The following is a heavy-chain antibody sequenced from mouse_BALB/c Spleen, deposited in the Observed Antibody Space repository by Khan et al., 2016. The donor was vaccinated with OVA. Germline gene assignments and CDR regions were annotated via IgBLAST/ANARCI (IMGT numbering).Heavy chain of an antibody. D-gene: IGHD1-1*01. V-gene: IGHV1-20*02. CDR2: INPHIGET. CDR1: GYSFTGYF. J-gene: IGHJ2*01. Sequence: EVQLQQSGPELVKPGASVKISCKASGYSFTGYFMNWVMQSHGKSLEWIGRINPHIGETLYNQKFKGKATLTVEESSRTVHMALRSLASEDSAVYYCARKNGSDFDYWGQGTTLKVSS. CDR3: ARKNGSDFDY.